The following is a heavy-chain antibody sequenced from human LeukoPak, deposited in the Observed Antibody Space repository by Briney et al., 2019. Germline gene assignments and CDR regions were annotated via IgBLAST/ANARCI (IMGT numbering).Heavy chain of an antibody. Sequence: SGTLSLTCAVSGGSISSSNWWSWVRQPPGKGLEWIGEIYHSGSTNYNPSLKSRVTISVDKSKNQFSLKLSSVTAADTAVYYCARDLTPSTTVTRDWFDPWGQGTLVTVSS. J-gene: IGHJ5*02. CDR1: GGSISSSNW. CDR3: ARDLTPSTTVTRDWFDP. V-gene: IGHV4-4*02. D-gene: IGHD4-17*01. CDR2: IYHSGST.